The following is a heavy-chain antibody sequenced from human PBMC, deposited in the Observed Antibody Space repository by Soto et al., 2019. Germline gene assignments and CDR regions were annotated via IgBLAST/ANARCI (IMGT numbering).Heavy chain of an antibody. V-gene: IGHV4-39*02. CDR3: ARRGSRLSVAVAAFDY. CDR2: ISYSGST. Sequence: PSETLSLTCSFSSGSISTSGYYLGWIRQPPGTGLEWIGGISYSGSTYYNPSLKSRLTISVDTSKNHFSLKLTSVTAADTAVYFCARRGSRLSVAVAAFDYWSQGTLVTVSS. D-gene: IGHD6-19*01. CDR1: SGSISTSGYY. J-gene: IGHJ4*02.